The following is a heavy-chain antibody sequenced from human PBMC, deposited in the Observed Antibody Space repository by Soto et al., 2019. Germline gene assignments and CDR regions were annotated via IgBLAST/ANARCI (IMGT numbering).Heavy chain of an antibody. CDR3: ARKNWNYAFCGMDV. D-gene: IGHD1-1*01. CDR2: IYYSGST. Sequence: SETLSLTCTVSGGSISSGDYYWSWIRQPPGKGLEWIGYIYYSGSTYYNPSLKSRVTISVDTSKNQFSLKLSSVTAADTAVYYGARKNWNYAFCGMDVWGQGTTVTVSS. J-gene: IGHJ6*02. CDR1: GGSISSGDYY. V-gene: IGHV4-30-4*01.